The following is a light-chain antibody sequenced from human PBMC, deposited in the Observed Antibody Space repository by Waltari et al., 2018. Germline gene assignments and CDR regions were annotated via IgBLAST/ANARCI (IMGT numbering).Light chain of an antibody. CDR2: AVT. CDR1: SGDIGTYDH. Sequence: QSALTQPPSASGSPGQSVTISCTGTSGDIGTYDHVSWYQHHPGKAPKVLVYAVTKRPSWVPDRFSGSKSGDTAFLTVSGLQAEDEADYYCSSYAGNYIYVFGTGTEVTVL. CDR3: SSYAGNYIYV. J-gene: IGLJ1*01. V-gene: IGLV2-8*01.